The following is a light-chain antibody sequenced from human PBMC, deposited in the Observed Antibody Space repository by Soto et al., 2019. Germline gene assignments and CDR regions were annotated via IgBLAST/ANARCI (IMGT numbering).Light chain of an antibody. CDR1: QCISSY. CDR2: AAS. J-gene: IGKJ1*01. V-gene: IGKV1-39*01. Sequence: DIQMTQSPSSLSAFVGDIVTITCRASQCISSYLDWYQQKPGKAAKLLIYAASNLQSGVPSRFSGSGSGTDFTLTISSLQPEDFATYYCQKSYSTTWKFGQGTKVDIK. CDR3: QKSYSTTWK.